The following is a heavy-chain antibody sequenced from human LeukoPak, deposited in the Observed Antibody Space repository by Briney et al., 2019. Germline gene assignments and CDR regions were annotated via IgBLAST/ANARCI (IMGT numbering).Heavy chain of an antibody. Sequence: SETLSLTCTVSGGSISSYYWSWIRQPPGKGLEWIGYIYYSGSTNYNPSLKSRVTISVDTSKNQFSLKLSSVTAADTAVYYCARVDPYGDYRFDYWGQGTLVTVSS. CDR1: GGSISSYY. D-gene: IGHD4-17*01. J-gene: IGHJ4*02. V-gene: IGHV4-59*01. CDR2: IYYSGST. CDR3: ARVDPYGDYRFDY.